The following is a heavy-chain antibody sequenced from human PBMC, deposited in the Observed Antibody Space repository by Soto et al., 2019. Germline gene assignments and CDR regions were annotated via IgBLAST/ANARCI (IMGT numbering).Heavy chain of an antibody. CDR3: VKVRPLLPLADY. CDR2: ISSNGGST. D-gene: IGHD6-6*01. V-gene: IGHV3-64D*08. CDR1: GFTFSNYA. J-gene: IGHJ4*02. Sequence: PAASLRLSSSTSGFTFSNYAMHWVRQAPGKGLEYVSAISSNGGSTYYADSVKGRFTISRDNSKNTLYLQMSSLRAEDTAVYYCVKVRPLLPLADYWGQGT.